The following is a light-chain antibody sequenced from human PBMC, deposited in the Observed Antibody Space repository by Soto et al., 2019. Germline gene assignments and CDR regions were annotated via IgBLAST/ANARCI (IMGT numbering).Light chain of an antibody. CDR1: QSVSSSY. Sequence: EIVLTQSPGTLSLSPGERVTLSCRASQSVSSSYLAWYQQKPGQAPRLLIYGASSRATGISDRFSGSGSGTDFTLTISRLEPEDFAVYYCQQYGSSISITFGQGTRLENK. J-gene: IGKJ5*01. CDR2: GAS. V-gene: IGKV3-20*01. CDR3: QQYGSSISIT.